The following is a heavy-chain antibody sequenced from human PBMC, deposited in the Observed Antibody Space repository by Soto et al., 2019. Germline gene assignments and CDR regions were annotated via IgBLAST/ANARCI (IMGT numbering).Heavy chain of an antibody. D-gene: IGHD3-3*01. Sequence: SETLSLTCTVSGGSISSYYWSWIRQPPGKGLEWIGYIYYSGSTNYNPSLKSRVTISVDTSKNQFSLKLSSVTAADTAVYYCARAQDFWSGFLDYWGQGTLVTVS. J-gene: IGHJ4*02. V-gene: IGHV4-59*01. CDR3: ARAQDFWSGFLDY. CDR2: IYYSGST. CDR1: GGSISSYY.